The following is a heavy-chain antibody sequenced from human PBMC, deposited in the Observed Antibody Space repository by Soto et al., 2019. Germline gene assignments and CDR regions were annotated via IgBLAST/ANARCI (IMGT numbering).Heavy chain of an antibody. V-gene: IGHV1-69*01. CDR3: ARDAIAVAGMGVGCFDP. D-gene: IGHD6-19*01. CDR1: GGTFSSYA. CDR2: IIPIFVTA. J-gene: IGHJ5*02. Sequence: QVQLVQSGAEVKKPGSSVKVSCRASGGTFSSYAISWVRQAPGQGLEWIGGIIPIFVTANYAQKFQGRVTLTADESTSTAYLALSSLGSEDTAVYYCARDAIAVAGMGVGCFDPWGQGTMVTVSS.